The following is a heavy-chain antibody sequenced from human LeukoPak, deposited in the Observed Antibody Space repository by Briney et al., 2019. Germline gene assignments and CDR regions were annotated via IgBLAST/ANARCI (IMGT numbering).Heavy chain of an antibody. Sequence: PGGSLRLSCAASGFTFSSYAMSWVRQAPGKGLEWVSAISGSGGSTYYADSVKGRFTISRDNSKNTLYLQMNSLRAEDTAVYYCAKDHRRIAAAGPGIDYWGQGTLVTVSS. CDR3: AKDHRRIAAAGPGIDY. V-gene: IGHV3-23*01. D-gene: IGHD6-13*01. J-gene: IGHJ4*02. CDR1: GFTFSSYA. CDR2: ISGSGGST.